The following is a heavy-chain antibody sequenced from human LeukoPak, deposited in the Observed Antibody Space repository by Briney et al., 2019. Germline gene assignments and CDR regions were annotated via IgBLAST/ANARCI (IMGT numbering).Heavy chain of an antibody. V-gene: IGHV4-34*01. Sequence: SETLSLTCAVYGGSLSSYYWSWIRQPPGKGLEWIGEINHSGSTNYNPSLKSRVTISVDTSKNQLSLELSSMTAADTAVYYCARQWLVSPLIDYWGQGTLVTVSS. CDR2: INHSGST. J-gene: IGHJ4*02. CDR3: ARQWLVSPLIDY. D-gene: IGHD6-19*01. CDR1: GGSLSSYY.